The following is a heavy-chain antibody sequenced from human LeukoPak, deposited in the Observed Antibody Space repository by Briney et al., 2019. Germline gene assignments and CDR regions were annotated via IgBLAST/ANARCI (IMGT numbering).Heavy chain of an antibody. CDR2: INPSGGST. V-gene: IGHV1-46*01. D-gene: IGHD3-9*01. CDR3: ARSSAYYNEADI. Sequence: TSVKVSCKTSGYTFTSYYIHWVRQAPGQGLEWLGIINPSGGSTTYAQKFQGRVTMTTDTSTNTVYMELTSLRSDDTAVYYCARSSAYYNEADIWGQGTMVTVSS. CDR1: GYTFTSYY. J-gene: IGHJ3*02.